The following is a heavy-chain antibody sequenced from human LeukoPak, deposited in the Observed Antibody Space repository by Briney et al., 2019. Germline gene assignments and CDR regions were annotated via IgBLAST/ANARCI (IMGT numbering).Heavy chain of an antibody. J-gene: IGHJ6*03. CDR2: MNPNGGNT. V-gene: IGHV1-8*01. CDR1: GYTFTSYD. CDR3: ARAWNDFWSGYSPIVGYMDV. Sequence: ASVKVSCKASGYTFTSYDINWVRQAPGQGLEWMGWMNPNGGNTGYAQKFQGRVTMTRNTSISTAYMELSSLRSEDTAVYYCARAWNDFWSGYSPIVGYMDVWGKGTTVTVSS. D-gene: IGHD3-3*01.